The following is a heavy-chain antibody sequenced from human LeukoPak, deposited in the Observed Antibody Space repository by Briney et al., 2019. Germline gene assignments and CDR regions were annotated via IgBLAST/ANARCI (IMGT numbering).Heavy chain of an antibody. CDR1: GYTFTGYY. J-gene: IGHJ4*02. D-gene: IGHD2-15*01. Sequence: GASVKVSREASGYTFTGYYMHWVRQAPGQGLEWMGRINPNSGGTNYAQKFQGRVTMTRDTSISTAYMELSRLRSDDTAVYYCASYCSGGSCHKPFDYWGQGTLVTVSS. V-gene: IGHV1-2*06. CDR2: INPNSGGT. CDR3: ASYCSGGSCHKPFDY.